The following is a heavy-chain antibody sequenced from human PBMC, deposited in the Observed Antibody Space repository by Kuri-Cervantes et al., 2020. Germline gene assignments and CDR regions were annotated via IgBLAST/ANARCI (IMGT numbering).Heavy chain of an antibody. V-gene: IGHV3-30-3*01. CDR2: ISYDGSNK. CDR3: ARDRGYGDFDFTY. CDR1: GFTFSSYA. J-gene: IGHJ4*02. D-gene: IGHD4-17*01. Sequence: GGSLRLSCAASGFTFSSYAMHWVRQAPGKGLEWVAVISYDGSNKYYADSVKGRFTISRDNSKNTLYLQMNSLRAEDTAVYYCARDRGYGDFDFTYWGQGTLVTVSS.